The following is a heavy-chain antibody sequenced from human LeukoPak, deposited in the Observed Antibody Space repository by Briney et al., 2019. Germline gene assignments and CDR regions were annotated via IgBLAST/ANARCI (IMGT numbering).Heavy chain of an antibody. CDR1: GKTLIELS. CDR3: ATAPLYYYDSSGSPGIDY. Sequence: ASVKVSCKVSGKTLIELSMHWVRQAPGKGLEWMGGFDPEDGETIYGEKFQGRITMTEDTSTDTAYMELSSLRSEDTAVYYCATAPLYYYDSSGSPGIDYWGQGTLVTVSS. D-gene: IGHD3-22*01. V-gene: IGHV1-24*01. J-gene: IGHJ4*02. CDR2: FDPEDGET.